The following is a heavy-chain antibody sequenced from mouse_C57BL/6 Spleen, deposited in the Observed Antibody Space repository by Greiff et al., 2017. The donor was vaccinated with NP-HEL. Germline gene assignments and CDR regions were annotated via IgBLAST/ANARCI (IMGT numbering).Heavy chain of an antibody. CDR3: AAGSSYGAMDY. Sequence: EVKVEESGGGLVQPGGSMKLSCVASGFTFSNYWMNWVRQSPEKGLEWVAQIRLKSDNYATHYAESVKGRFTISRDDSKSSVYLQMNNLRAEDTGSYYCAAGSSYGAMDYWGQGTSVTVSS. J-gene: IGHJ4*01. V-gene: IGHV6-3*01. CDR1: GFTFSNYW. D-gene: IGHD1-1*01. CDR2: IRLKSDNYAT.